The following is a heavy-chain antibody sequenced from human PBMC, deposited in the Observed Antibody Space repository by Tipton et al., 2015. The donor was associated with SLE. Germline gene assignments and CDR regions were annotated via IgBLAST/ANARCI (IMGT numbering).Heavy chain of an antibody. Sequence: SLRLSCAASGFTFSSYAMSWVRQAPGKGLEWVSVIYSGGSSAYYADSVKGRFTISRDNSKNQFSLKLSSVTAADTAVYYCARGREYQLLYCAFDIWGQGTMVTVSS. D-gene: IGHD2-2*02. CDR1: GFTFSSYA. J-gene: IGHJ3*02. V-gene: IGHV3-23*03. CDR2: IYSGGSSA. CDR3: ARGREYQLLYCAFDI.